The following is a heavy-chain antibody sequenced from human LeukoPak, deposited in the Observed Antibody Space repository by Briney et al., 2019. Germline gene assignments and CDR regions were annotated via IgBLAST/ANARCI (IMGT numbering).Heavy chain of an antibody. D-gene: IGHD4-23*01. CDR1: GGSISSGGYY. CDR3: ARGYGGFYYYYYMDV. Sequence: SQTLSLTCTVSGGSISSGGYYWSWIRQPAGKGLEWIGRIYTSGSTNYNPSLKSRVTISVDTSKNQFSLKLSSVTAADTAVYYCARGYGGFYYYYYMDVWGKGTTVTVSS. J-gene: IGHJ6*03. CDR2: IYTSGST. V-gene: IGHV4-61*02.